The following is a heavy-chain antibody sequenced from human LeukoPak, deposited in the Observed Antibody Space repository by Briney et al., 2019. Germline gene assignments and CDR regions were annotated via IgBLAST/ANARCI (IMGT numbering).Heavy chain of an antibody. V-gene: IGHV1-24*01. D-gene: IGHD1-26*01. CDR2: FDPEDGET. Sequence: ASVKVSCKVSGYTLTELSMHWVRQAPGKGLEWMGGFDPEDGETIYAQKFQGRVTMTEDTSTDTAYMELSSLRSEDTAVYYCAKVEDIMEGATTGYFQHWGQGTLVTVSS. CDR3: AKVEDIMEGATTGYFQH. J-gene: IGHJ1*01. CDR1: GYTLTELS.